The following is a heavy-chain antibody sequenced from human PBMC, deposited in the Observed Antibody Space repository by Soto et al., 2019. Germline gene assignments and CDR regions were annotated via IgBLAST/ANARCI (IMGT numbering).Heavy chain of an antibody. V-gene: IGHV4-59*01. D-gene: IGHD6-19*01. Sequence: QVQLQESGPGLVKPSETLSLTCTVSGDSMSSYYCSWVRQPPGKGLEWIGYVSYLGSTNYNPSLKSRVTLSVDTSKNQFSLKLNSVPAADTAVYYCARGTGWYSAWGQGTQVTVSS. CDR2: VSYLGST. CDR1: GDSMSSYY. CDR3: ARGTGWYSA. J-gene: IGHJ5*02.